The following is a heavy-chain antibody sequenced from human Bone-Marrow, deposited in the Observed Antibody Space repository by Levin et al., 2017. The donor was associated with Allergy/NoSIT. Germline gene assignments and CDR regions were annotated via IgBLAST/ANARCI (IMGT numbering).Heavy chain of an antibody. CDR3: ARREFLCPVCGFDP. V-gene: IGHV3-30-3*01. CDR1: GFTFSNYA. Sequence: PGESLKISCVASGFTFSNYALQWVRQAPGKGLEWVAGISYDGRSTYYADFMKGRFTTSRDNSKNTGYLQMNTLRAEDTAIYYCARREFLCPVCGFDPWGQGTLVTVSS. J-gene: IGHJ5*02. CDR2: ISYDGRST. D-gene: IGHD2/OR15-2a*01.